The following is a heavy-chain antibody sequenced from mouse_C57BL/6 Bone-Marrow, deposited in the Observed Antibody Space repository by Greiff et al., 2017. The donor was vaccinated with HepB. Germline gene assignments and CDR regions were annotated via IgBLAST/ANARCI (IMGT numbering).Heavy chain of an antibody. CDR1: GFSLTSYG. J-gene: IGHJ3*01. V-gene: IGHV2-6*01. Sequence: QKESGPGLVAPSQRLSITCTVSGFSLTSYGVDWVRQSPGKGLEWLGVIWGVGSTNYNSALKSRLSISKDNSKSQVFLKMNSLQTDDTAMYYCASGDGYPFAYWGQGTLVTVSA. CDR2: IWGVGST. D-gene: IGHD2-3*01. CDR3: ASGDGYPFAY.